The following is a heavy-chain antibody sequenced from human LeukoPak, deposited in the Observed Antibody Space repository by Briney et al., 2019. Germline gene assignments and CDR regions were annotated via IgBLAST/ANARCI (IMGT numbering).Heavy chain of an antibody. J-gene: IGHJ4*02. D-gene: IGHD3-9*01. Sequence: PGGSLRLSCAASGFTFSSYGMHWVRQAPGKGLEWVAFIQNDGSNKYYADSVKGRFTISRDNSKNTLYLQMNSLRAEDAAVFYCAKEETGNYDYWGQGTLVTVSS. V-gene: IGHV3-30*02. CDR3: AKEETGNYDY. CDR2: IQNDGSNK. CDR1: GFTFSSYG.